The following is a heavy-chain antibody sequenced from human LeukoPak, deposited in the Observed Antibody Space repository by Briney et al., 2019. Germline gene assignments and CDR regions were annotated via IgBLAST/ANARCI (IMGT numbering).Heavy chain of an antibody. D-gene: IGHD4-17*01. CDR1: GGSISNGGYY. CDR3: ARGGAQANYGYTTL. Sequence: SQTLSLTRTVSGGSISNGGYYWNWIRQHPGKGLEWIGYIHYSGSTYYNPSLKSRVTISIDTSKNQFSLRLSSVTAADTAVYYCARGGAQANYGYTTLWGQGALVADSS. J-gene: IGHJ4*02. V-gene: IGHV4-31*03. CDR2: IHYSGST.